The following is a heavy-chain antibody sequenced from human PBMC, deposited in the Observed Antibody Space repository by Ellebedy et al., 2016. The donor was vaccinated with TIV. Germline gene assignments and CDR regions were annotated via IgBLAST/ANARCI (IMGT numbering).Heavy chain of an antibody. CDR3: AREVLGGRGDMDF. CDR2: IWSDGSEK. Sequence: GESLKISCAASGFTFSDFHMHWVRQAPGGGLQWMALIWSDGSEKYFADSVRGRFTVSRDNSKNVMFLQMNSLRADDTAEYFCAREVLGGRGDMDFWGQGTTVIVSS. D-gene: IGHD3-16*01. J-gene: IGHJ6*02. CDR1: GFTFSDFH. V-gene: IGHV3-33*01.